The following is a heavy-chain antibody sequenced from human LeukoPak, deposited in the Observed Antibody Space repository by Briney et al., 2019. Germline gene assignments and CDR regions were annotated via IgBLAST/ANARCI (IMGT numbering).Heavy chain of an antibody. CDR3: ARDLGYCSSTSCYNRWFDP. D-gene: IGHD2-2*02. V-gene: IGHV3-21*01. Sequence: KSGGSLRLSCAASGFTFSSYSINWVRQAPGKGMEWVSSISSSGTKLYYAESVKGRFNISRDKDKNSLYMQINRVRVEDMAVYYCARDLGYCSSTSCYNRWFDPWGQGTLVTVSS. J-gene: IGHJ5*02. CDR1: GFTFSSYS. CDR2: ISSSGTKL.